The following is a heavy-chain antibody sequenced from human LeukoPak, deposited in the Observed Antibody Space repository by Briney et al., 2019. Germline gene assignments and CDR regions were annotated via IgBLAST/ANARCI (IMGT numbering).Heavy chain of an antibody. Sequence: SETLSLTCTVSGGSISSSSYYWGWIRQPPGKGLEWIGSIYYSGSTYYNPSLKSRVTISVDTSKNQFSLKLSSVTAADTAVYYCARLTKYDFWSGYYKKSGYFDYWGQGTLVTVSS. CDR2: IYYSGST. D-gene: IGHD3-3*01. V-gene: IGHV4-39*07. CDR3: ARLTKYDFWSGYYKKSGYFDY. CDR1: GGSISSSSYY. J-gene: IGHJ4*02.